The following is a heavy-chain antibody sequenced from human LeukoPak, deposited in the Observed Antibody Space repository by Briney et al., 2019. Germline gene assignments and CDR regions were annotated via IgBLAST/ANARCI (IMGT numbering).Heavy chain of an antibody. CDR1: GFTFSSYE. CDR3: ASDGGVVTTGYYFDY. V-gene: IGHV3-48*03. CDR2: ISSSGSTI. D-gene: IGHD3-3*01. J-gene: IGHJ4*02. Sequence: PGGSLRLSCAASGFTFSSYEMNWVRQAPGKGLEWVSYISSSGSTIYYADSVEGRFTISRDNAKNSLYLQMNSLRAEDTAVYYCASDGGVVTTGYYFDYWGQGTLVTVSS.